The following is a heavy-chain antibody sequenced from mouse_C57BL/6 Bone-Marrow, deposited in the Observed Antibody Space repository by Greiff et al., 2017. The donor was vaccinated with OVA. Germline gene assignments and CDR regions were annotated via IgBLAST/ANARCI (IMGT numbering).Heavy chain of an antibody. Sequence: EVKVVESGGDLVKPGGSLKLSCAASGFTFSSYGMSWVRQTPDKRLEWVATISSGGSYTYYPDSVKGRFTISRDNAKNTLYLQMSSLKSEDTAMYYCARRGRKDYWGQGTTLTVSS. J-gene: IGHJ2*01. CDR3: ARRGRKDY. V-gene: IGHV5-6*01. CDR1: GFTFSSYG. CDR2: ISSGGSYT.